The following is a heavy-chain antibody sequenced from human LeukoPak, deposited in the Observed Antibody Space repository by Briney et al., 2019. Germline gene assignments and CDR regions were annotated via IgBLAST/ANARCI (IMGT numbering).Heavy chain of an antibody. J-gene: IGHJ4*02. CDR1: GFTFRNYA. CDR3: ATEGLGYCSGGSCPPFDY. V-gene: IGHV3-15*01. Sequence: KTGGSLRLSCAASGFTFRNYALSWVRQAPGKGLEWVGRIKSKTDGGTTDYVAPVKGRFTISRDDSKNTLYLQMNSLKTEDTAVYYCATEGLGYCSGGSCPPFDYWGQGTLVTVSS. CDR2: IKSKTDGGTT. D-gene: IGHD2-15*01.